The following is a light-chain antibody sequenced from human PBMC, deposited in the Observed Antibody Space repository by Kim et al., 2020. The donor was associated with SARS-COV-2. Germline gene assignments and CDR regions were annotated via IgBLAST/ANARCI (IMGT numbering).Light chain of an antibody. CDR3: AAWDGSLSALV. CDR2: RSN. CDR1: HSNIGSSY. Sequence: GQRASISCSGSHSNIGSSYVYWYQQFPGMAPKLLIYRSNQRPSGVPDRFSGSKSGTSASLAISGLRSEDEADYYCAAWDGSLSALVFGGGTQLTVL. V-gene: IGLV1-47*01. J-gene: IGLJ3*02.